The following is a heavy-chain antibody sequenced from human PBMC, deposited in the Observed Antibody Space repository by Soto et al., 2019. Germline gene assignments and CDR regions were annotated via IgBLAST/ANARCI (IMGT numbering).Heavy chain of an antibody. CDR2: IWYDGSNK. J-gene: IGHJ4*01. CDR3: TTDSHFTMILVRFDF. Sequence: GGSLRLSCAASGVTFCSYGMHWVRQAPGKGLEWVAVIWYDGSNKYYADSVKGRFTISRDNSKNTLYLQMNSLKTEDTAVYYCTTDSHFTMILVRFDFWGLGTLVTVSS. D-gene: IGHD3-22*01. V-gene: IGHV3-33*01. CDR1: GVTFCSYG.